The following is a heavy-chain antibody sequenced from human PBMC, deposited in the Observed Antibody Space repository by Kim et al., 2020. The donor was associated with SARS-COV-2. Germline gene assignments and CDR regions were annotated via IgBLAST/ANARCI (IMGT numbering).Heavy chain of an antibody. Sequence: SETLSLTCTVSGGSISSSGYYWGWIRQPPGKGLEWIGSVYYTGATYYNPSLKSRVTISVDTSNNQFSLKLSSVTAADTALYYCARHFRGACIRFSGLFQFDYWGHGALVTPSS. J-gene: IGHJ4*01. D-gene: IGHD2-21*01. V-gene: IGHV4-39*01. CDR3: ARHFRGACIRFSGLFQFDY. CDR1: GGSISSSGYY. CDR2: VYYTGAT.